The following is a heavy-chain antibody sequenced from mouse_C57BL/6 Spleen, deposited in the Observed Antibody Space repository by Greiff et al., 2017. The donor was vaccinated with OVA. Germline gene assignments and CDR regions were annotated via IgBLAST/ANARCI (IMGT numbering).Heavy chain of an antibody. J-gene: IGHJ1*03. D-gene: IGHD1-1*01. Sequence: EVQLVESGGGLVKPGGSLKLSCAASGFTFSSYAMSWVRQTPEKRLEWVATISDGGSYTYYPDNVKGRFTISRDNAKNNLYLQMSHLKAEDTAMYYCARDAGSSYGYFDVWGTGTTVTVSS. CDR1: GFTFSSYA. CDR3: ARDAGSSYGYFDV. V-gene: IGHV5-4*01. CDR2: ISDGGSYT.